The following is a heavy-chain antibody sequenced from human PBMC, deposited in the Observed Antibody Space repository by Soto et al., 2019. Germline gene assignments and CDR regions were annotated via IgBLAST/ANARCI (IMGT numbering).Heavy chain of an antibody. J-gene: IGHJ2*01. V-gene: IGHV3-23*01. CDR2: ISASGGRT. Sequence: ELQLLESGGGLVQRGGSLRLSCAASGFTISSYAMSWVRQAPGKGLEWVSGISASGGRTYDADSVRGRFIISRDNSKNTLYLQMNSLRGEDTAVYYCAKDQEARSELEVRYLDPWGRGTLVTVSS. CDR3: AKDQEARSELEVRYLDP. D-gene: IGHD1-1*01. CDR1: GFTISSYA.